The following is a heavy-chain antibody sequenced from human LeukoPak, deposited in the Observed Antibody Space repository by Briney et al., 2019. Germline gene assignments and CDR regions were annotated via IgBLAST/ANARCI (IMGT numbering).Heavy chain of an antibody. CDR1: GYTFTGYY. CDR3: ARRIGNRWYSDY. D-gene: IGHD1/OR15-1a*01. Sequence: ASVKVSCKASGYTFTGYYMHWVRQAPGQGLEWMGRINPNSGGTNYAQKFQGRVTMTRNTAISTAYMELSSLRSEDTAVYYCARRIGNRWYSDYWGQGTLVTVSS. CDR2: INPNSGGT. J-gene: IGHJ4*02. V-gene: IGHV1-2*06.